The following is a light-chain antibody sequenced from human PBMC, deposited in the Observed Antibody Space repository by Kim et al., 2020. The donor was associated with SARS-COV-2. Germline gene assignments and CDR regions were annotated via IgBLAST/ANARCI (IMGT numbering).Light chain of an antibody. CDR1: QSVSSSY. Sequence: EIVFTQSPGTLSLSPGERATLSCRASQSVSSSYLAWYQQKPGKAPRLLIYGASSRATGIPDRFSGSGSGTDFTLTISRLEPEDFAVYYCQQYGSSPRTFGQGTKVDIK. CDR3: QQYGSSPRT. V-gene: IGKV3-20*01. J-gene: IGKJ1*01. CDR2: GAS.